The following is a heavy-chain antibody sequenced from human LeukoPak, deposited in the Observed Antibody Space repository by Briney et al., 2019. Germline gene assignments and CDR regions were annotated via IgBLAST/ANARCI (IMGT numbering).Heavy chain of an antibody. J-gene: IGHJ4*02. V-gene: IGHV1-69*02. CDR3: ARQGYCSSTSCYLFDY. D-gene: IGHD2-2*01. Sequence: IPILGIANYAQKFQGRVTITADKSTSTAYMELSSLRSEDTAVYYCARQGYCSSTSCYLFDYWGQGTLVTVSS. CDR2: IPILGIA.